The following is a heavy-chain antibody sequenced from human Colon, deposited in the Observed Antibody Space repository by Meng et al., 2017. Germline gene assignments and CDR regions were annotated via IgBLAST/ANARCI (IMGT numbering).Heavy chain of an antibody. CDR1: NGSINSADYY. Sequence: QVQLQESGPVLVKPSQTLSLTCTTSNGSINSADYYWNWIRQPPGKGPEWLGYIHSSGNTYYTPSLKSRLAMSLDTSKNQFSLRLTSVTAADTAVYYCARNPVIPDARTFDFWGQGALVTVSS. CDR2: IHSSGNT. D-gene: IGHD2-2*01. CDR3: ARNPVIPDARTFDF. J-gene: IGHJ4*02. V-gene: IGHV4-30-4*01.